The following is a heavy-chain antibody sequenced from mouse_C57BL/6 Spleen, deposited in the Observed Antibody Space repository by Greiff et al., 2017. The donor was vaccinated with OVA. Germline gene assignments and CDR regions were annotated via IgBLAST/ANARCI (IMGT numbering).Heavy chain of an antibody. V-gene: IGHV1-62-2*01. CDR2: FYPGSGSI. CDR3: ARHVGRGYYDYDAYYFDY. D-gene: IGHD2-4*01. J-gene: IGHJ2*01. CDR1: GYTFTEYT. Sequence: QVQLQQSGAELVKPGASVKLSCKASGYTFTEYTIHWVKQRSGQGLEWIGWFYPGSGSIKYNEKFKDKATLTADKSSSTVYMELSRLTSEDSAVYFCARHVGRGYYDYDAYYFDYWGQGTTLTVSS.